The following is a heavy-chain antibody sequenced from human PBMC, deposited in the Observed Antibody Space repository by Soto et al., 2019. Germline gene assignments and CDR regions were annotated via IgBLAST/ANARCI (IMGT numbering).Heavy chain of an antibody. V-gene: IGHV4-4*02. Sequence: QVQLQESGPGLVKPSGTLSLTCAVSGGSISSSNWWSWVRQPPGKGLDWIGETYHSGSTNYTPSLKSRVTISVDKSKNQFSLKLSSVTAADTAVYYCASCTIFGVVTPNDGMDVWGQGTTVTVSS. J-gene: IGHJ6*02. CDR3: ASCTIFGVVTPNDGMDV. CDR1: GGSISSSNW. D-gene: IGHD3-3*01. CDR2: TYHSGST.